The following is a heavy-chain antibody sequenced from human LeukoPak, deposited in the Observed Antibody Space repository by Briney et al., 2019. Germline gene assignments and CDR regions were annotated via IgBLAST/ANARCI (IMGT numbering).Heavy chain of an antibody. J-gene: IGHJ4*02. CDR1: GFTFSSYS. CDR3: ARLAVTGEDDSFDY. V-gene: IGHV3-21*01. CDR2: ISSSSSYI. D-gene: IGHD6-19*01. Sequence: GGSLRLSCAASGFTFSSYSMNWVRLAPGKGLEWVSSISSSSSYIYYADSVKGRFTISRDNAKNSLYLQMNSLRAEDTAVYYCARLAVTGEDDSFDYWGQGTLVTVSS.